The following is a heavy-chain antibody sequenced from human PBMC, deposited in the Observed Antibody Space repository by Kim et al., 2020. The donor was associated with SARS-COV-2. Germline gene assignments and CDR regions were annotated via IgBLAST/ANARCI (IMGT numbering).Heavy chain of an antibody. V-gene: IGHV3-66*01. Sequence: GGSLRLSCAASGFTVSSYYMSWVRQAPGKGLEWVSVIDSGGSTYYADSAKGRFTITTDNSKNTLYLQMNSGTAEDRAVCYCSREFGYFWGGYSEYYMDVWGTGPTVTASS. CDR2: IDSGGST. CDR3: SREFGYFWGGYSEYYMDV. J-gene: IGHJ6*03. CDR1: GFTVSSYY. D-gene: IGHD3-3*01.